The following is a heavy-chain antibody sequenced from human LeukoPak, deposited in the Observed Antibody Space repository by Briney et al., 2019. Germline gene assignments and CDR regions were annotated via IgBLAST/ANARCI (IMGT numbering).Heavy chain of an antibody. CDR1: GGSISSYY. D-gene: IGHD6-13*01. Sequence: SETLSLTCTVYGGSISSYYWSWIRQPPGKGLEWIGYIYYSGSTNYNPSLKSRVTISVDTSKNQFSLKLSSETAADTAVYYCARVLKGWGSSWKGAFDIWGQGTMVTVSS. CDR3: ARVLKGWGSSWKGAFDI. J-gene: IGHJ3*02. CDR2: IYYSGST. V-gene: IGHV4-59*01.